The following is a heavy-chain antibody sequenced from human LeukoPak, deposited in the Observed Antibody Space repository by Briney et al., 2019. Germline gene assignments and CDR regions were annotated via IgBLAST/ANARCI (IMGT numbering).Heavy chain of an antibody. Sequence: ASVKVSCKASGYTSTSYGISWVRQAPGQGLEWMGWISAYNGNTNYAQKLQGRVTMTTDTSTSTAYMELRSLRSDDTAVYYCAREYYYGSGSYYTHAFDIWGQGTMVTVSS. J-gene: IGHJ3*02. CDR2: ISAYNGNT. V-gene: IGHV1-18*01. CDR3: AREYYYGSGSYYTHAFDI. D-gene: IGHD3-10*01. CDR1: GYTSTSYG.